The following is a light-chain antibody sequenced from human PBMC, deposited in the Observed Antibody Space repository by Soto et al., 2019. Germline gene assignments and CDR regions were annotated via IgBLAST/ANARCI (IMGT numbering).Light chain of an antibody. CDR1: QGISNY. CDR3: QKYNSAPPLT. V-gene: IGKV1-27*01. CDR2: AAS. J-gene: IGKJ4*01. Sequence: DIQMTQSPSSLSPSVGDRVTITCRASQGISNYLAWYQQKPVKVPKLLIYAASTLQSGVPSRFSGSGSGTDFTLTISSLQPEDVATYYCQKYNSAPPLTFGGGTKVEIK.